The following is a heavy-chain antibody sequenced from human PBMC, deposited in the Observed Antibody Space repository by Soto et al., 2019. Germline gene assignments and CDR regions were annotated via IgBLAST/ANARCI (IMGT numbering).Heavy chain of an antibody. CDR2: IYYSGST. Sequence: TLSLTCTVSGGSISSYYWSWIRQPPGKGLEWIGYIYYSGSTNYNPSLKSRATISLDTSKNQFSLKLSSVTAADTAVYYCARQGPASILNTWFDPWGQGTLVTVSS. CDR3: ARQGPASILNTWFDP. V-gene: IGHV4-59*01. J-gene: IGHJ5*02. CDR1: GGSISSYY. D-gene: IGHD2-2*01.